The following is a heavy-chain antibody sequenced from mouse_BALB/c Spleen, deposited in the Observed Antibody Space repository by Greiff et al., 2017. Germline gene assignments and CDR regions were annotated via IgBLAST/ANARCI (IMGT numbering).Heavy chain of an antibody. Sequence: DVKLVESGGDLVKPGGSLKLSCAASGFTFSSYGMSWVRQTPDKRLEWVATISSGGSYTYYPDSVKGRFTISRDNAKNTLYLQMSSLRSEDTAMYYCARNYDYAMDYWGQGTSVTVSS. D-gene: IGHD2-4*01. V-gene: IGHV5-6*02. J-gene: IGHJ4*01. CDR3: ARNYDYAMDY. CDR2: ISSGGSYT. CDR1: GFTFSSYG.